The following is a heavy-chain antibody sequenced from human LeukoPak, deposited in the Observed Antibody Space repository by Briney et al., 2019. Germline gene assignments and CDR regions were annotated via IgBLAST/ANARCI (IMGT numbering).Heavy chain of an antibody. CDR3: AKAPGPVVGAITSLTYYFDY. CDR1: GFTFSSYG. CDR2: ISYDGSNK. D-gene: IGHD1-26*01. J-gene: IGHJ4*02. Sequence: PGGSLRLSCAASGFTFSSYGMHWVRQAPGKGLEWVAVISYDGSNKYYADSVKGRFTISRDNSKNTLYLQMNSLRAEDTAVYYCAKAPGPVVGAITSLTYYFDYWGQGTLVTVSS. V-gene: IGHV3-30*18.